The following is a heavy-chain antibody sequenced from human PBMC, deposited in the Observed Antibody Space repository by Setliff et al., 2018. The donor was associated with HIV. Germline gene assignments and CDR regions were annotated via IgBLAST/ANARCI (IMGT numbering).Heavy chain of an antibody. J-gene: IGHJ4*02. CDR3: ARGSDWPLGSYFDY. D-gene: IGHD1-26*01. Sequence: KTSETLSLTCAVYGGSFSGYYWSWIRQPPGKGLEWIGEINHSGSTNYNPSLKSRVTISVDTSKNQFSLKLSSVTAADTAVYYCARGSDWPLGSYFDYWGQGTLVTVSS. CDR1: GGSFSGYY. V-gene: IGHV4-34*01. CDR2: INHSGST.